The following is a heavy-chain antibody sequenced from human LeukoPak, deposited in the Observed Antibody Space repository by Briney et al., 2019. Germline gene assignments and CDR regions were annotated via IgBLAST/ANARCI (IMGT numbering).Heavy chain of an antibody. D-gene: IGHD3-22*01. CDR2: FYDSGST. CDR3: AREREYYYDSSGYYSGAFDI. J-gene: IGHJ3*02. CDR1: GGSITSYF. V-gene: IGHV4-59*01. Sequence: SEALSLTCAVSGGSITSYFWSWIRQPPGKGLEWIGYFYDSGSTKYNPSLKSRVTISVDTSKNQFSLKLNSVAAADMAVYYCAREREYYYDSSGYYSGAFDIWGQGTMVTVSS.